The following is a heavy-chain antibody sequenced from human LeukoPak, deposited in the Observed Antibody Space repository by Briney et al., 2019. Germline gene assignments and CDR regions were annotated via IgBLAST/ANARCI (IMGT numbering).Heavy chain of an antibody. Sequence: SETLSLTCAVYGGSFSGYYWSWIRQPPGKGLEWLGEINRSGSTNYNPSLKSRVTISVDTSKNQFSLKLSSVTAADTAVYYCAKDWTPLGGGGFDYWGQGTLVTVSS. J-gene: IGHJ4*02. D-gene: IGHD1-1*01. V-gene: IGHV4-34*01. CDR1: GGSFSGYY. CDR2: INRSGST. CDR3: AKDWTPLGGGGFDY.